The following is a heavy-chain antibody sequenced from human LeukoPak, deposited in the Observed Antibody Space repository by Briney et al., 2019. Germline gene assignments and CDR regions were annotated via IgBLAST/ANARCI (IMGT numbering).Heavy chain of an antibody. V-gene: IGHV3-23*01. CDR2: ISGSGGST. Sequence: GGSLRLSCAASGFTFSSYAMSWVRQAPGKGLEWVSAISGSGGSTYYADSVKGRFTISRDNSKNTLYLQMNRLRAEDKAVYYCAKDSVVAYYDILTGYTPEPFFDYWGQGTLVTVSS. CDR1: GFTFSSYA. D-gene: IGHD3-9*01. CDR3: AKDSVVAYYDILTGYTPEPFFDY. J-gene: IGHJ4*02.